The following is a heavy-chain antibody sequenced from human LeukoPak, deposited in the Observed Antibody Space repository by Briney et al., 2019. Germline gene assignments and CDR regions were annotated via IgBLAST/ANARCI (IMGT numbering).Heavy chain of an antibody. CDR3: ATPLSGSYWAFDY. Sequence: ASVKVSCKVSGYTLTELSMHWVRPAPGKGLEWMGGFDPEDGETIYAQKFQGRVTMTEDTSTDTAYMELSSLRSEDTAVYYCATPLSGSYWAFDYWGQGTLVTVSS. V-gene: IGHV1-24*01. CDR2: FDPEDGET. D-gene: IGHD1-26*01. CDR1: GYTLTELS. J-gene: IGHJ4*02.